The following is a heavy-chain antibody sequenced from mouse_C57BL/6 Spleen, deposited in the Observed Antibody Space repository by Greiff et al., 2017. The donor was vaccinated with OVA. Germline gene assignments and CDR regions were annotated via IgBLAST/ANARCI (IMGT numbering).Heavy chain of an antibody. J-gene: IGHJ4*01. Sequence: QVQLKQSGAELARPGASVKMSCKASGYTFTSYTMHWVKQRPGQGLEWIGYINPSSGYTKYTQKFKDKATLTADKSSSTAYMQLSSLTSEDSAVYYCARSGALYAMDDWGQGTSVTVSS. V-gene: IGHV1-4*01. CDR1: GYTFTSYT. CDR2: INPSSGYT. D-gene: IGHD3-2*02. CDR3: ARSGALYAMDD.